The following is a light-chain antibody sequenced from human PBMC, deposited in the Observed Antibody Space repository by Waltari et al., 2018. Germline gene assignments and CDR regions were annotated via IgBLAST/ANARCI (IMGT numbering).Light chain of an antibody. J-gene: IGKJ2*01. V-gene: IGKV1-5*03. CDR1: QSVSDW. CDR3: QHFFNDPYT. CDR2: KVS. Sequence: DIQMTQSPSTLSASVGDRVTIACRASQSVSDWLVWYQQKPGEAPKVLIYKVSSLENGVPPRFSGSGFGTEFNLTITSLQPDDFATYYCQHFFNDPYTFGEGTKLE.